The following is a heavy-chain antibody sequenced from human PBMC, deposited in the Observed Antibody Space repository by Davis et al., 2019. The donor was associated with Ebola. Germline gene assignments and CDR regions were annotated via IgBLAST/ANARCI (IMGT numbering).Heavy chain of an antibody. CDR1: GGTFSSYT. D-gene: IGHD5-24*01. Sequence: AASVKVSCKASGGTFSSYTISWVRLAPGQGLEWMGRIIPMLGIANYAQKFQGRVTITADISTTAYMELSSLRSEDTAVYYCARARDMATIGDYAMDVWGQRTTVTVSS. V-gene: IGHV1-69*02. CDR2: IIPMLGIA. CDR3: ARARDMATIGDYAMDV. J-gene: IGHJ6*02.